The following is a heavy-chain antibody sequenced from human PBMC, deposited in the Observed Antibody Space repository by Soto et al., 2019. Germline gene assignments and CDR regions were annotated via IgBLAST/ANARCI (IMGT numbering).Heavy chain of an antibody. V-gene: IGHV4-4*02. CDR2: IYHSGST. J-gene: IGHJ4*02. D-gene: IGHD3-16*01. CDR3: ASSGGGEDY. Sequence: QVQLQESGPGLVKPSGTLSLTCAVSGGSIISSHWWSWVRQPPGKGLEWIGEIYHSGSTNYNPSLTRGVTTSVDKSKNQFSLTLGSVAAADTAVYYCASSGGGEDYWGQGTLVTVSS. CDR1: GGSIISSHW.